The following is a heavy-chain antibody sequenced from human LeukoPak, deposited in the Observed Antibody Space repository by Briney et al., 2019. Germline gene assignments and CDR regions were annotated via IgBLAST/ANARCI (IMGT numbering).Heavy chain of an antibody. Sequence: SETLSLTCSVSGGSISSSSYYWGWIRQPPGKGLECIGSIYYSGSTYYNPSLKSRVTISVDTSKNQFSLKLSSVTAADTAVYYCARRGARVGSGRPFDYWGQGTLVTVSS. CDR2: IYYSGST. D-gene: IGHD3-10*01. CDR1: GGSISSSSYY. V-gene: IGHV4-39*07. CDR3: ARRGARVGSGRPFDY. J-gene: IGHJ4*02.